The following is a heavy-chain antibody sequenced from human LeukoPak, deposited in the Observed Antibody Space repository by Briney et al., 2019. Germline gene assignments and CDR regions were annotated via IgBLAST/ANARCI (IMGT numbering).Heavy chain of an antibody. CDR3: AXXXXXTYYYDXSXXAX. Sequence: PSETLSLTCAVSGYSFSSGYYWGWIRQPPGKGLEWIGSIYHSGSTYYNPSLKSRVTISVDTSKNQFSLKLSSVTAADTAVYYCAXXXXXTYYYDXSXXAXXGQGTXVTVXS. V-gene: IGHV4-38-2*01. CDR2: IYHSGST. D-gene: IGHD3-22*01. CDR1: GYSFSSGYY. J-gene: IGHJ4*02.